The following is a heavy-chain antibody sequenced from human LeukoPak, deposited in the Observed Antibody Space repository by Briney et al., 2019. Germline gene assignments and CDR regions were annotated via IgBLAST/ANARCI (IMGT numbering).Heavy chain of an antibody. D-gene: IGHD6-13*01. J-gene: IGHJ4*02. CDR1: GYSFTSYW. Sequence: GESLKISCKGSGYSFTSYWVGGVRQMPGKGLEWMGIICPGDSDTRYSPSFQGQVTISADKSISTAYLQWSRLKASDTAMYYCARLQTPYSSSWYGFDYWGQGTLVTVSS. CDR3: ARLQTPYSSSWYGFDY. CDR2: ICPGDSDT. V-gene: IGHV5-51*01.